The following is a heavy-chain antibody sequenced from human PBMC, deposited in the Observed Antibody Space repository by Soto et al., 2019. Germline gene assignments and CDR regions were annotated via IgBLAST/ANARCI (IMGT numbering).Heavy chain of an antibody. D-gene: IGHD2-2*01. J-gene: IGHJ6*02. Sequence: QVQLVQSGAEVKKPGSSVKVSCTASGGTFSSYAISWVRQAPGQGLEWMGGIIPIFGTANYAQKFQGRVTITADESTSTAYMELSRLRSEDTAVYYCARAGGPAATNYYSYGMDVWGQGTTVTVSS. CDR1: GGTFSSYA. CDR2: IIPIFGTA. CDR3: ARAGGPAATNYYSYGMDV. V-gene: IGHV1-69*01.